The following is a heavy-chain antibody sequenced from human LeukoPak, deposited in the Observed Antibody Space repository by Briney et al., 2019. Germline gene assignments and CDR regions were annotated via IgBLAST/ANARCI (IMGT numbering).Heavy chain of an antibody. D-gene: IGHD2-2*01. CDR1: GFTFNKSW. V-gene: IGHV3-30*02. CDR3: SIEAVVVPAARLDY. CDR2: IWYDGSNK. Sequence: PGGSLRLSCAASGFTFNKSWMSWVRQAPGKGLEWVAFIWYDGSNKYYADSVKGRFTISRDNSKNTLYLQMNSLRAEDTAVYYCSIEAVVVPAARLDYWGQGTLVTVSS. J-gene: IGHJ4*02.